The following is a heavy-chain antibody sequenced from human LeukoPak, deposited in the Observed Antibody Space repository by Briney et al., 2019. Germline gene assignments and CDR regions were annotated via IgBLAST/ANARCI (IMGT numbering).Heavy chain of an antibody. Sequence: GGSLRLSCAASGFTFSSYAMSWVRQAPGKGLEWVSAISGSGGSTYYADSVKGRFTISRDNSKNTLYLQMNSLRAEDTAVYHCAKAGGTTVTTADYYYGMDVWGQGTTVTVSS. V-gene: IGHV3-23*01. CDR2: ISGSGGST. CDR1: GFTFSSYA. J-gene: IGHJ6*02. D-gene: IGHD4-17*01. CDR3: AKAGGTTVTTADYYYGMDV.